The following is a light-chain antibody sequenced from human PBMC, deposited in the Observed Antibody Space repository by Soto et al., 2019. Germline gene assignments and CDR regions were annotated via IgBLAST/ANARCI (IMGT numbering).Light chain of an antibody. CDR3: HHYSSPPAT. CDR2: GAS. V-gene: IGKV3-20*01. J-gene: IGKJ4*01. Sequence: PGERATLSCRASQSVRNYLAWYRQKPGQAPRLLIYGASTRAAGIPDRFGGSGSGTDSTLTISGLEPEDFAMYYCHHYSSPPATFGGGTRVESK. CDR1: QSVRNY.